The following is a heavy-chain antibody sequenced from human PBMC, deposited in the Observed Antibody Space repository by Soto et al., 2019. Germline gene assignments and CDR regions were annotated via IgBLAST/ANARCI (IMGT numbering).Heavy chain of an antibody. CDR2: IWYDGSNK. CDR3: PRETVGGCSIDY. V-gene: IGHV3-33*01. CDR1: GFTFSSYG. J-gene: IGHJ4*02. Sequence: QVQLVESGGGVVQPGRSLRLSCAASGFTFSSYGMHWVRQAPGKGVEWVAVIWYDGSNKYYADSVKGRFTISRDNSKNTLYLQMNSLIAEDTAVYYCPRETVGGCSIDYWGQGTLVIVSS. D-gene: IGHD2-15*01.